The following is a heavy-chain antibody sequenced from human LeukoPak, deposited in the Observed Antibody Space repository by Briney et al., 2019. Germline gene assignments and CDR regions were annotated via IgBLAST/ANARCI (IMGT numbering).Heavy chain of an antibody. CDR2: ISSSGNTI. D-gene: IGHD6-19*01. J-gene: IGHJ4*02. CDR1: GFTFSDYY. V-gene: IGHV3-11*04. Sequence: GGPLRLSCAASGFTFSDYYMSWIRQAPGKGLEWVSYISSSGNTIYSADSVKGRFTISRDNAKNSLYLQMNSLRAEDTAVYYCARDQVSVAGTGIDYWGQGTLVTVSS. CDR3: ARDQVSVAGTGIDY.